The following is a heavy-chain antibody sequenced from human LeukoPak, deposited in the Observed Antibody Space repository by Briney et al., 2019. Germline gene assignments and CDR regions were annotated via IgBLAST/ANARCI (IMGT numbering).Heavy chain of an antibody. J-gene: IGHJ2*01. Sequence: GESLKISWKGSGYGFTSYWIGWVRQMPGKGLEWMGIIYPGDSDTRYSPSFRGQVTISADKSISTAYLQWSSLKASDTAMYYCARQTTVTTRYWYFDLWGRGTLVTVSS. CDR3: ARQTTVTTRYWYFDL. V-gene: IGHV5-51*01. CDR1: GYGFTSYW. CDR2: IYPGDSDT. D-gene: IGHD4-17*01.